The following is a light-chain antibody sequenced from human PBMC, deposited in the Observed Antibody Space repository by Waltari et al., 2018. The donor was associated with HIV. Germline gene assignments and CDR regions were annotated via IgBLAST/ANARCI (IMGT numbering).Light chain of an antibody. CDR3: QAWDSSTRGL. V-gene: IGLV3-1*01. CDR1: QLGDSD. Sequence: SYELTKPPSMSVSQGRTASITSSDEQLGDSDGSWYQQKPGQSPVLVIYQNKKRPSGIPERFSGSNSGNTGPLTISGTQAVDEADYYCQAWDSSTRGLFGGGTKLTVL. J-gene: IGLJ2*01. CDR2: QNK.